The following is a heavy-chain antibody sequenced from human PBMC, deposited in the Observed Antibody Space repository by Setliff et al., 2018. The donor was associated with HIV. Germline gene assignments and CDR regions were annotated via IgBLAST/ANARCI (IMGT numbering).Heavy chain of an antibody. D-gene: IGHD5-12*01. CDR2: IRTKANSYTT. J-gene: IGHJ4*02. CDR1: GFTFSDHY. CDR3: TTDSWQ. Sequence: GGSLRLSCAASGFTFSDHYMDWVRQAPGKGLEWVGRIRTKANSYTTEYAASVKGRFTISRDDSKNTVYLQMNSLKTEDTAVYFCTTDSWQWGQGTLVTVSS. V-gene: IGHV3-72*01.